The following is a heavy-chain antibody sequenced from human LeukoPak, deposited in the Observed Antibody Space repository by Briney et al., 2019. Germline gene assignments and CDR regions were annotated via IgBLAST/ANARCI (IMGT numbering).Heavy chain of an antibody. D-gene: IGHD3-22*01. CDR3: VRLNGGYYEAIFDY. V-gene: IGHV4-39*01. Sequence: SETLSLTCTVSGGSISGSNYYWGWIRQPPGKGLECIGSMYYSGSTFYNPPLKGRVTISVDTSKNQFSLKLRSVTAADTAVYYCVRLNGGYYEAIFDYWGQGTLVTVSS. J-gene: IGHJ4*02. CDR2: MYYSGST. CDR1: GGSISGSNYY.